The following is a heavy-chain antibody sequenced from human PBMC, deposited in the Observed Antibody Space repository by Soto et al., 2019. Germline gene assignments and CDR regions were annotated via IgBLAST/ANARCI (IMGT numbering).Heavy chain of an antibody. CDR1: GYSFTSYW. CDR2: IYPGDSDT. Sequence: PGESLKISGKGSGYSFTSYWIGWVRQMPGKGLEWMGIIYPGDSDTRYSPSFQGQVTISADKSISTAYLQWSSLKASDTAMYYCARRNTYYDFWSGSDQYNWFDPWGQGTLVTVSS. V-gene: IGHV5-51*01. CDR3: ARRNTYYDFWSGSDQYNWFDP. D-gene: IGHD3-3*01. J-gene: IGHJ5*02.